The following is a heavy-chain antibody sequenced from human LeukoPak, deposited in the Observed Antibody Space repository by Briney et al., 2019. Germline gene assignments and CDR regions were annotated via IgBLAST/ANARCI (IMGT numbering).Heavy chain of an antibody. Sequence: SETLSLTCTVSGGSISSYYWSWIRQPPGKGLEWIGYIYYSGSTNYNPSLKSRVTISVDTSKNQFSLKLSSVPAADTAVYYCAREITGSADYWGQGTLVTVSS. D-gene: IGHD1-14*01. V-gene: IGHV4-59*01. J-gene: IGHJ4*02. CDR3: AREITGSADY. CDR1: GGSISSYY. CDR2: IYYSGST.